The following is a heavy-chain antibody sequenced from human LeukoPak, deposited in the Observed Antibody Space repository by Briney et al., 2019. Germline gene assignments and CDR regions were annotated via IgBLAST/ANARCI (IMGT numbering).Heavy chain of an antibody. CDR1: RFTFSSYW. D-gene: IGHD3-16*01. CDR2: IKQDGSEK. J-gene: IGHJ4*02. Sequence: GGSLRLSCAASRFTFSSYWMSWVRQAPGKGLEWVASIKQDGSEKYYVDSVKGRFTISRDNAKNSLYLQMNSLRAEDTAVYYCARSYYDYALDYWGQGTLVTVSS. CDR3: ARSYYDYALDY. V-gene: IGHV3-7*03.